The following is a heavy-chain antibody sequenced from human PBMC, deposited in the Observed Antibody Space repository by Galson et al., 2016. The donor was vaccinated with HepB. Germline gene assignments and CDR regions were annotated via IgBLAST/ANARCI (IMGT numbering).Heavy chain of an antibody. J-gene: IGHJ6*03. V-gene: IGHV3-30*18. CDR3: AKRSIAAAGPHYYYMDV. CDR2: ISYDGSNK. CDR1: GFSFSNYY. Sequence: SLRLSCAASGFSFSNYYMTWIRKAPGKGLEWVAVISYDGSNKYYADSVKGRFTISRDNSKNTLYLQMNSLRAEDTAVYYCAKRSIAAAGPHYYYMDVWGKGTTVTVSS. D-gene: IGHD6-13*01.